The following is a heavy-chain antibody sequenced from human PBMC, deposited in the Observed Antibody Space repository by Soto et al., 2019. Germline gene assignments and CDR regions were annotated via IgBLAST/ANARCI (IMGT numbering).Heavy chain of an antibody. J-gene: IGHJ6*03. Sequence: GTSVEVSCTESEYTFTSYYMHWVRQAPEQGLEWMGIINPSGGSTSYAQKFQGRVTMTRDTSTSTVYMELSSLRSEDTAVYYCAGRGIAAAGIEIYYYMDVWGKGTTVTVSS. CDR1: EYTFTSYY. CDR2: INPSGGST. CDR3: AGRGIAAAGIEIYYYMDV. D-gene: IGHD6-13*01. V-gene: IGHV1-46*03.